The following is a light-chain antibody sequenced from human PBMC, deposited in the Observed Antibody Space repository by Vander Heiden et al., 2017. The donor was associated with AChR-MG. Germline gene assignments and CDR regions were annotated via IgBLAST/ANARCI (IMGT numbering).Light chain of an antibody. CDR3: QQHDVLPLT. Sequence: DIQMTQSPSSLSASVGDRVTITCQASQDISNDLNWYQKKPGKAPKLLIYDASILEPGVPSRFSGNGSQTHFTLTISSLRPEDISTYYCQQHDVLPLTFGGGTRVDIK. CDR1: QDISND. CDR2: DAS. V-gene: IGKV1-33*01. J-gene: IGKJ4*02.